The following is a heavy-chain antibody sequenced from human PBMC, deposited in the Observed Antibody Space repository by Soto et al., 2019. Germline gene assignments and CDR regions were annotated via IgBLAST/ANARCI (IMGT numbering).Heavy chain of an antibody. Sequence: PGESLKISCKGSGYSFTSYWIGWVRQMPGKGLEWMGIIYPGDSDTRYSPSFQGQVTISADKSISTAYLQWSSLKASDTAMYYCARQMRGDSSGYYLEYFDYWGQGTLVTVSS. J-gene: IGHJ4*02. CDR2: IYPGDSDT. CDR3: ARQMRGDSSGYYLEYFDY. CDR1: GYSFTSYW. V-gene: IGHV5-51*01. D-gene: IGHD3-22*01.